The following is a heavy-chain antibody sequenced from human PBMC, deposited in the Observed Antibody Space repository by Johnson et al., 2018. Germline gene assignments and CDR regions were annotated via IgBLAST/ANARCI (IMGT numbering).Heavy chain of an antibody. CDR3: ARSRGAPRSSGLTVDFQH. CDR1: GFRFGSYA. CDR2: ITNTGGNT. Sequence: VQLVQSGGGLVQXGGSLRLSCAASGFRFGSYAMSWLRQAPGRGLEWVSSITNTGGNTYYADFVKGRFTISRDNSKNTLSLHLNSLKVDEAAVYYCARSRGAPRSSGLTVDFQHWGQGTLVTVSS. V-gene: IGHV3-23*04. D-gene: IGHD6-19*01. J-gene: IGHJ1*01.